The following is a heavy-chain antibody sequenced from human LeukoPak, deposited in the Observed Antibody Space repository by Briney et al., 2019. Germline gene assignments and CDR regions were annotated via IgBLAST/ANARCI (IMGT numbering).Heavy chain of an antibody. V-gene: IGHV3-30-3*01. Sequence: SLTLSCAVAAFTFSNFAMRCVRPAPGKGRGWVAVILYNGSSKYYADSVKGRFTISRDHSKNPVYLQMNSLRAEDSAVYYCASGYCTNDVCYTGGFDYWGQGALVTVSS. CDR2: ILYNGSSK. CDR1: AFTFSNFA. J-gene: IGHJ4*02. D-gene: IGHD2-8*01. CDR3: ASGYCTNDVCYTGGFDY.